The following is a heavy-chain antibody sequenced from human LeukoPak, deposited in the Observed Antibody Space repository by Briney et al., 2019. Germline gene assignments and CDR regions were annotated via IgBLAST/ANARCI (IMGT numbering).Heavy chain of an antibody. V-gene: IGHV3-48*01. CDR2: ISSSSSLI. Sequence: QPGGSLRLSCAASGFTFSNYGMNWVRQAPGKGLEWISYISSSSSLIYYTDSVKGRFTISRDNSKNTLYLQMNSLRAEDTAVYYCARDRSSYEYYFDYWGQGTLVTVSS. J-gene: IGHJ4*02. CDR1: GFTFSNYG. CDR3: ARDRSSYEYYFDY. D-gene: IGHD5-12*01.